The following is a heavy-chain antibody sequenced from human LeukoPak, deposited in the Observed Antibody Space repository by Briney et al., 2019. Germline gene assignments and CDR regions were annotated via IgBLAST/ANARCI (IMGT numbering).Heavy chain of an antibody. J-gene: IGHJ3*02. Sequence: PGRSLRLSCAASGFTFSSYGMHWVRQAPEKGLEWVANIKLDGSEKNYVDSVKGRFTISRDNAKNSLSLQMNSLRAEDTAVYYCARGPSTFDIWGQGTMATVSS. CDR3: ARGPSTFDI. CDR2: IKLDGSEK. D-gene: IGHD2-2*01. CDR1: GFTFSSYG. V-gene: IGHV3-7*01.